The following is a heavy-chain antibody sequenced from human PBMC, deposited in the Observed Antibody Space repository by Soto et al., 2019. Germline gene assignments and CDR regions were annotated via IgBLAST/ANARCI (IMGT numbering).Heavy chain of an antibody. CDR3: TTDSTQTFCDGGPCYSVQTKSHDS. D-gene: IGHD2-15*01. Sequence: EVQLVESGGGLVKPGGSLRLSCAASGFTFSNGWMSWVRQAPGKGLEWVVRIKSKIAGGTTDYSAPVKGRFTISRDDSRDTMYLQMNSLRAEDTAVYYCTTDSTQTFCDGGPCYSVQTKSHDSWGQGTLVTVSS. CDR2: IKSKIAGGTT. CDR1: GFTFSNGW. V-gene: IGHV3-15*01. J-gene: IGHJ4*02.